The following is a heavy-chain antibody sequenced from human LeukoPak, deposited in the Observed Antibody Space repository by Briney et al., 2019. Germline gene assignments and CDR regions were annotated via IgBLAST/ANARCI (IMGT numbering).Heavy chain of an antibody. CDR1: GGSFSGYY. Sequence: SETLSLTCAVYGGSFSGYYWGWIRQPPGKGLEWIGEINHSGSTNYNPSLKSRVTISVDTSKNQFSLKLSSVTAADTAVYYCARSIAVAGPRYFDLWGRGTLVTVSS. D-gene: IGHD6-19*01. CDR3: ARSIAVAGPRYFDL. V-gene: IGHV4-34*01. CDR2: INHSGST. J-gene: IGHJ2*01.